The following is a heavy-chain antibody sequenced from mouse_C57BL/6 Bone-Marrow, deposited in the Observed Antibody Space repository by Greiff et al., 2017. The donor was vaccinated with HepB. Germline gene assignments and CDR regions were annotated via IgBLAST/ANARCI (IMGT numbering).Heavy chain of an antibody. J-gene: IGHJ1*03. D-gene: IGHD1-2*01. V-gene: IGHV7-3*01. CDR2: IRNKANGYTT. CDR3: ARYKGLLRRGYFDV. CDR1: GFTFTDYY. Sequence: EVQGVESGGGLVQPGGSLSLSCAASGFTFTDYYMSWVRQPPGKALEWLGFIRNKANGYTTEYSASVKGRFTISRDKSQSILYLQMNALRAEDSATYYCARYKGLLRRGYFDVWGTGTTVTVSS.